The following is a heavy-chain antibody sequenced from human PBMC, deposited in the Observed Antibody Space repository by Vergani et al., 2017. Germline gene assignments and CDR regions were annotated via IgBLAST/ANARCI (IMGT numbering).Heavy chain of an antibody. J-gene: IGHJ4*02. CDR1: GFTFSSYA. CDR3: ARDHHDYGDYVDY. D-gene: IGHD4-17*01. V-gene: IGHV3-23*01. Sequence: EVQLLESGGGLVQPGGSLRLSCAASGFTFSSYAMSWVRQAPGKGLEWVSAISGSGGSTYYADSVKGRFTISRDNAKNSLYLQMNSLRAEDTAVYYCARDHHDYGDYVDYWGQGTLVTVSS. CDR2: ISGSGGST.